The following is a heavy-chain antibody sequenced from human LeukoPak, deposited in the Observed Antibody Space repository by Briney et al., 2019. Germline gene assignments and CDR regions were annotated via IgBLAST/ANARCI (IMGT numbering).Heavy chain of an antibody. D-gene: IGHD3-22*01. CDR1: GFTVSSNY. CDR3: ARDRGGNYYDSSGYTDAFDI. V-gene: IGHV3-53*01. J-gene: IGHJ3*02. CDR2: IYSGGST. Sequence: GGSLRLSCAASGFTVSSNYMSWVRQAPGRGLEWVSVIYSGGSTYYADSVKGRFTISRDNSKNTLYLQMNSLRAEDTAVYYCARDRGGNYYDSSGYTDAFDIWGQGTMVTVSS.